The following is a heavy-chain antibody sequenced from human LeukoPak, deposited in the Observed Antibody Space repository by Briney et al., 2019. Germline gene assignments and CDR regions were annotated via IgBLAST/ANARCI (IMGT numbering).Heavy chain of an antibody. V-gene: IGHV4-34*01. Sequence: PSETLSLTCAAYGGSFSGYYWSWIRQPPGKGLEWIGEINHSGSTNYNPSLKSRVTISVDTSKNQFSLKLSSVTAADTAVYYCARKRGYSGYDFDYWGQETLVTVSS. CDR2: INHSGST. D-gene: IGHD5-12*01. CDR1: GGSFSGYY. CDR3: ARKRGYSGYDFDY. J-gene: IGHJ4*02.